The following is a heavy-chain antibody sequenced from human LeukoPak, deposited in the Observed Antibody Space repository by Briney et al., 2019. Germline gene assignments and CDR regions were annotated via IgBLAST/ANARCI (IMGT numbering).Heavy chain of an antibody. CDR1: GSSISSYY. Sequence: SETLSLTCTVSGSSISSYYWSWIRQPPGKGLDWIGYIYYSGSTNYNPSLKSRVTISVDTSKNQFSLSLSSVTAADTAVYYCARRRSSGSGYYFDYWGQGTLVTVSS. J-gene: IGHJ4*02. D-gene: IGHD6-19*01. V-gene: IGHV4-59*08. CDR2: IYYSGST. CDR3: ARRRSSGSGYYFDY.